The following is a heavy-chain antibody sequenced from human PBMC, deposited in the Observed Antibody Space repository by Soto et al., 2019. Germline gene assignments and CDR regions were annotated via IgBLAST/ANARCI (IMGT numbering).Heavy chain of an antibody. CDR1: GYTFTNYG. V-gene: IGHV1-18*01. D-gene: IGHD3-16*01. J-gene: IGHJ6*02. CDR3: VKGGGSNYFGLDV. CDR2: ISPNDGKT. Sequence: GASVKVSCKASGYTFTNYGLTWVRQAPGQGLEWMGWISPNDGKTNYAQKLKGRVTMTADTSTSTAYMELRSLRFDDTAIYYCVKGGGSNYFGLDVWGHGTTVTVSS.